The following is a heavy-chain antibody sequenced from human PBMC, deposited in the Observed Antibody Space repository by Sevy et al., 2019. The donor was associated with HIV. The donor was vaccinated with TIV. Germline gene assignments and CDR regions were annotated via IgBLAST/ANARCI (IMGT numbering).Heavy chain of an antibody. CDR3: AREGCSKHHDY. J-gene: IGHJ4*02. Sequence: GGSLRLSCAASGFTFSNYAMSWVRQAPGKGLGWVSTFSFGCGKINYANSVKGRFTVTSDNSKKTLYLQMNSLRADDTALYYCAREGCSKHHDYWGQGTLVTVSS. D-gene: IGHD2-2*01. CDR1: GFTFSNYA. CDR2: FSFGCGKI. V-gene: IGHV3-23*01.